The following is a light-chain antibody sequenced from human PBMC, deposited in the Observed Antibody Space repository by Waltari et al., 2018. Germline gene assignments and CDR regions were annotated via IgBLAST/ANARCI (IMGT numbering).Light chain of an antibody. Sequence: DIVMTHSPDSLAVSLGERASINCKSSQSVLYSSNNKNYLAWYQHKPGQPPSLLIYWASSRESGVPDRFSGSGSGTDFTLTISSLQAEDVAIYYCQQYYSTPLTFGGGTKVEIK. J-gene: IGKJ4*01. V-gene: IGKV4-1*01. CDR1: QSVLYSSNNKNY. CDR3: QQYYSTPLT. CDR2: WAS.